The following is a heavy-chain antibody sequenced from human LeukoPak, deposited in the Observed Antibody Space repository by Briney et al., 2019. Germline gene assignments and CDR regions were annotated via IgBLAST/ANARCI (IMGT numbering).Heavy chain of an antibody. J-gene: IGHJ6*02. CDR2: ISAYNGNT. CDR3: AREGLVPAPISYYYYGMDV. Sequence: ASVKVSCKASGYTFNSYGISWVRQAPGQGLEWMGWISAYNGNTNYAQKLQGRVTMTTDTSTSTAYMELRSLRSDDTAVYYCAREGLVPAPISYYYYGMDVWGQGTMVTVSS. V-gene: IGHV1-18*01. D-gene: IGHD2-2*01. CDR1: GYTFNSYG.